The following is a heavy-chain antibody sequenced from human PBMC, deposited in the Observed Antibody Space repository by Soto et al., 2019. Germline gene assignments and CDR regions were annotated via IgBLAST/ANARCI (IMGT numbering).Heavy chain of an antibody. CDR3: AKTAVGANELLAY. D-gene: IGHD1-26*01. CDR1: GITFSSYA. V-gene: IGHV3-23*01. Sequence: GGSLRLSCAASGITFSSYAFSWVRQAAGKGLEWVSGISGSGNSTYYADSVKGRFSFSRDNSKNTVYLQMNSLRVEDTAVYYCAKTAVGANELLAYWGQGTLVTVSS. J-gene: IGHJ4*02. CDR2: ISGSGNST.